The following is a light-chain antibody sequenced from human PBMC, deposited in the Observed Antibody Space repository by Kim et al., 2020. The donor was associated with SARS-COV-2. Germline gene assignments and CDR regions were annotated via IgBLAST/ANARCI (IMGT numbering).Light chain of an antibody. J-gene: IGLJ3*02. CDR1: SSDVGGYNY. CDR2: DVS. V-gene: IGLV2-11*01. Sequence: GQSVTISCTGNSSDVGGYNYVSWYQKHPGKAPKLMIYDVSKRPSGVPDRFSGSKSGNTASLTISGLQAEDEADYYCCSYAGSYTWVFGGGTQLTVL. CDR3: CSYAGSYTWV.